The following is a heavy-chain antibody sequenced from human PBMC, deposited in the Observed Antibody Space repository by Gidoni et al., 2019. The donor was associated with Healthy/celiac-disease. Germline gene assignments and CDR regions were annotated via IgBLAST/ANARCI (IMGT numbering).Heavy chain of an antibody. V-gene: IGHV3-11*06. CDR1: GFTFRDYY. Sequence: QVQLVESGGGLVKPGGSLRLPCAASGFTFRDYYMSWIRQAPGKGLEWVSYISSSSTYTKYAESVKGRFTVSRDNAKTSLYLQMNSLRGEDTAVYYCAGGAVVGATTEGRFDPWGQGTLVTVSS. D-gene: IGHD1-26*01. J-gene: IGHJ5*02. CDR3: AGGAVVGATTEGRFDP. CDR2: ISSSSTYT.